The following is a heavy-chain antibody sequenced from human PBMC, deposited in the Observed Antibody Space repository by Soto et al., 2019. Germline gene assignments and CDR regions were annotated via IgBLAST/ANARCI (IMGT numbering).Heavy chain of an antibody. CDR3: ATTRVGPCSSSICFSGIFDGMDV. D-gene: IGHD2-2*01. CDR2: ISYDGTIT. Sequence: LRLSCAASGFTISNYGMHWVRQAPGKGLEWVAVISYDGTITYYADSVKGRFTISRDNSKNTLCLQMNSLRTEDTAVYYCATTRVGPCSSSICFSGIFDGMDVWGQGTTVTAP. V-gene: IGHV3-30-3*01. CDR1: GFTISNYG. J-gene: IGHJ6*02.